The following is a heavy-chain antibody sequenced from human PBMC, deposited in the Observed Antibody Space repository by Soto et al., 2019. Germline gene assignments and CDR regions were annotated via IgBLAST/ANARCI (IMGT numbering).Heavy chain of an antibody. CDR2: ISGSGGST. D-gene: IGHD2-2*01. J-gene: IGHJ6*02. CDR1: GFTFSSYA. V-gene: IGHV3-23*01. CDR3: ARDAVVVVPAATPGLYYYGMDV. Sequence: GGSLRLSCAASGFTFSSYAMSWVRQAPGKGLEWVSAISGSGGSTYYADSVKGRFTISRDNSKNTLYLQMNSLRAEDTAVYYCARDAVVVVPAATPGLYYYGMDVWGQGTTVTVSS.